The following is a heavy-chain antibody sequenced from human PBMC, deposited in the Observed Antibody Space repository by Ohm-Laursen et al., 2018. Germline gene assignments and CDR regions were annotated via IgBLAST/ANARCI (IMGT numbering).Heavy chain of an antibody. V-gene: IGHV3-23*01. CDR3: AKGGDFWSGYYGAY. CDR1: GDSISAHY. J-gene: IGHJ4*02. Sequence: GTLSLTCSVSGDSISAHYWSWIRQPPGKGLEWVSAISGSGGSTYYADSVKGRFTISRDNSKNTLYLQMNSLRAEDTAVYYCAKGGDFWSGYYGAYWGQGTLVTVSS. D-gene: IGHD3-3*01. CDR2: ISGSGGST.